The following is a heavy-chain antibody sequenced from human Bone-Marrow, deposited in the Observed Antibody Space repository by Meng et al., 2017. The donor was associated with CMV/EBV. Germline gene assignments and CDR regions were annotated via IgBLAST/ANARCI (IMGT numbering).Heavy chain of an antibody. CDR2: ISYDGSNK. CDR1: GFTFSSYA. Sequence: GESLKISCAASGFTFSSYAMHWVRQAPGKGLEWVAVISYDGSNKYYADSVKGQFTISRDNSKNTLYLQMNSLRAEDTAVYYCARTMIVVWGQGTLVTVSS. J-gene: IGHJ4*02. CDR3: ARTMIVV. V-gene: IGHV3-30-3*01. D-gene: IGHD3-22*01.